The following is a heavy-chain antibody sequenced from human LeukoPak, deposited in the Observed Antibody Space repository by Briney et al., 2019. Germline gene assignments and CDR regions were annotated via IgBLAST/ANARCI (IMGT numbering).Heavy chain of an antibody. CDR3: ASSRNYHDSSGYWEYYFDY. CDR2: IYTTGYT. D-gene: IGHD3-22*01. J-gene: IGHJ4*02. Sequence: PSQTLSLTCTVSGGSISSGSYFWSWIRQPAGKGLEWIGRIYTTGYTNYNPSLKSRVAMSLDTTENQLSLKLSSVTAADTAVYYCASSRNYHDSSGYWEYYFDYWGQGTLVTVSS. CDR1: GGSISSGSYF. V-gene: IGHV4-61*02.